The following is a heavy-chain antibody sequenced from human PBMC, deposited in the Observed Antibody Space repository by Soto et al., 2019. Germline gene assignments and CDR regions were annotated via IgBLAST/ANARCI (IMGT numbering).Heavy chain of an antibody. J-gene: IGHJ4*02. Sequence: EVHLVESGGGLVQAGGSLRLSCAASGFTFSSYWMSWVRQAPGKGLEWVANIKQDGSEKYYVDSVKGRFTISRDNAKNSLFLQMNGLRAEDTAVYYCASVQVAEDYWGQGTLVTVSS. D-gene: IGHD6-19*01. CDR3: ASVQVAEDY. CDR1: GFTFSSYW. CDR2: IKQDGSEK. V-gene: IGHV3-7*01.